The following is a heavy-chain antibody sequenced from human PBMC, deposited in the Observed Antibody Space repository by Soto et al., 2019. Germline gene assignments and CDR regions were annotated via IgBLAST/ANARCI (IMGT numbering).Heavy chain of an antibody. CDR3: ARDPYGDYVSGWYGRVDY. Sequence: GGSLRLSCAASGFTFSSYWMSWVRQAPGKGLEWVANIKQDGSEKYYVDSVKGRFTISRDNAKNSLYLQMNSLRAEDTAVYYCARDPYGDYVSGWYGRVDYWGQGTLVTVSS. D-gene: IGHD4-17*01. J-gene: IGHJ4*02. CDR2: IKQDGSEK. V-gene: IGHV3-7*01. CDR1: GFTFSSYW.